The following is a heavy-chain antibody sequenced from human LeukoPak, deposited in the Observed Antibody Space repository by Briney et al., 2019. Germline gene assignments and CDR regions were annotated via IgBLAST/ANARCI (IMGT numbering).Heavy chain of an antibody. D-gene: IGHD3-22*01. CDR1: GFTFSSYE. CDR3: ARDRDYYDSSERIKVFDP. CDR2: ISSSGSTI. J-gene: IGHJ5*02. Sequence: PGGSLRLSCAASGFTFSSYEMNWVRQAPGKGLEWVSYISSSGSTIYYADSVKGRFTISRDNAKNSLYLQMNSLRAEDTAVYYCARDRDYYDSSERIKVFDPWGQGTLVTVSS. V-gene: IGHV3-48*03.